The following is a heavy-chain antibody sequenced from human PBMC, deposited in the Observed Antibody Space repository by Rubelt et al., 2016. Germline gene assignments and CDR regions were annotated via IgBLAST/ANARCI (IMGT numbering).Heavy chain of an antibody. Sequence: QVQLVQSGAEVKKSGASVKVSCKASGYTFSKYGINWVRQAPGQGLEWMGWISVNSGDTKYAQTLQGRVTMTTDTSTSTAYMELTSLRSDETAVYSCARATNWNYAFDIWGQGTMVTVSS. J-gene: IGHJ3*02. D-gene: IGHD1-7*01. CDR3: ARATNWNYAFDI. V-gene: IGHV1-18*01. CDR1: GYTFSKYG. CDR2: ISVNSGDT.